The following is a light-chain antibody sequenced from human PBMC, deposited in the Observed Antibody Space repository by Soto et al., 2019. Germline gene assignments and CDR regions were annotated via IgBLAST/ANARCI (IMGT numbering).Light chain of an antibody. CDR2: EVN. V-gene: IGLV2-14*01. Sequence: QSALTQPASVSGSPGQSITISCAGTSSDLGALDLVSWYQQRPGQAPTLLIYEVNNRPSGVSSRFSASKSDTTASLTIPGLRAEDEADYHCSSFTARNTWVCGGGTKVTIL. CDR1: SSDLGALDL. CDR3: SSFTARNTWV. J-gene: IGLJ3*02.